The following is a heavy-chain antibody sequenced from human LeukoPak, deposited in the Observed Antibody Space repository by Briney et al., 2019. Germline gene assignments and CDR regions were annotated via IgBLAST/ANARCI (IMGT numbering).Heavy chain of an antibody. CDR2: IKQDGSEK. J-gene: IGHJ4*02. CDR3: ARDGYDWNYFDY. D-gene: IGHD1-20*01. Sequence: GGSLRLSCAASGFTFSSYLMSWVRQAPGKGLEWVANIKQDGSEKYYVDSVKGRFTISRDNAKNSLYLQMNSLRAEDTAVYYRARDGYDWNYFDYWGQGTLVTVSS. V-gene: IGHV3-7*01. CDR1: GFTFSSYL.